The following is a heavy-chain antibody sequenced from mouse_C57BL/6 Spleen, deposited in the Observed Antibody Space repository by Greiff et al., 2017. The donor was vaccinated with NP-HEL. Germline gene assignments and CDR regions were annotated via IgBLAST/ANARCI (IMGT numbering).Heavy chain of an antibody. CDR1: GYTFTSYW. J-gene: IGHJ4*01. CDR3: ARSAQATDAMDY. D-gene: IGHD3-2*02. CDR2: IDPSDSET. Sequence: VQLQQSGAELVRPGSSVKLSCKASGYTFTSYWMHWVKQRPIQGLEWIGNIDPSDSETHYNQKFKDKATLTVDKSSSTAYMQLSSLTSEDSAVYYCARSAQATDAMDYWGQGTSVTVSS. V-gene: IGHV1-52*01.